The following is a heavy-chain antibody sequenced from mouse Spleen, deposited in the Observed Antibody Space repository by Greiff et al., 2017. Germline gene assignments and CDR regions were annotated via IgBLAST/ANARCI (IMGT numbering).Heavy chain of an antibody. Sequence: VQLKQSGPELVKPGASVKISCKASGYTFTDYYMNWVKQSHGKSLEWIGDINPNNGGTSYNQKFKGKATLTVDKSSSTAYMELRSLTSEDSAVYYCARDYYRYDEGAAYWGQGTLVTVSA. V-gene: IGHV1-26*01. D-gene: IGHD2-14*01. J-gene: IGHJ3*01. CDR3: ARDYYRYDEGAAY. CDR2: INPNNGGT. CDR1: GYTFTDYY.